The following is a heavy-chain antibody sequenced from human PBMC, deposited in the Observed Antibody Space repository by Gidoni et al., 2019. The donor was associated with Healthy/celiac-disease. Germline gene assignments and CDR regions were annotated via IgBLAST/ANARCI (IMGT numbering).Heavy chain of an antibody. J-gene: IGHJ4*02. D-gene: IGHD1-26*01. V-gene: IGHV4-38-2*02. CDR1: GYSISSGYY. CDR2: IYHSGST. Sequence: QVQLQESGPGLVKPSETLSLTCTVSGYSISSGYYWGWIRQPPGKGLEWIGSIYHSGSTYYNPSLKSRVTISVDTSKNQFSLKLSSVTAADTAVYYCARDDDSGSFNPDYWGQGTLVTVSS. CDR3: ARDDDSGSFNPDY.